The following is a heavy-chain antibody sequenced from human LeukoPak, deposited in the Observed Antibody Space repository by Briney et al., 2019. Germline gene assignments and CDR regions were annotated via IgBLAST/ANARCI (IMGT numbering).Heavy chain of an antibody. Sequence: PSETLSLTCTVSGGSISSFYCSWIRQPAGEGLEWIGRIYTSGSTNYNPSLKSRVTMSVATSKNQFSLKLSSVTAADTAVYYCARWRKADHAFDIWGQGTMVTVSS. J-gene: IGHJ3*02. CDR3: ARWRKADHAFDI. V-gene: IGHV4-4*07. CDR2: IYTSGST. CDR1: GGSISSFY. D-gene: IGHD2-15*01.